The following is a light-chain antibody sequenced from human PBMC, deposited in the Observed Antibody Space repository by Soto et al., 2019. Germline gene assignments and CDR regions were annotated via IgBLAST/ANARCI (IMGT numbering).Light chain of an antibody. CDR1: QSISSY. J-gene: IGKJ3*01. Sequence: DILMTQSPSSLSASVGDRVTITCRASQSISSYLNWYQQKPGKAPKLLIYAASSLQSGVPSRFSGSGSGTDFTLTISSLQPEDFATYYCQQSYSTPRFTFGAGTKVDIK. CDR3: QQSYSTPRFT. CDR2: AAS. V-gene: IGKV1-39*01.